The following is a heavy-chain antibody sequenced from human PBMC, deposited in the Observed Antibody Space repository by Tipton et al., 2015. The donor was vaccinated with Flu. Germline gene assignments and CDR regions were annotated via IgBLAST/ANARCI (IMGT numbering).Heavy chain of an antibody. CDR1: GFTFSKYS. CDR2: IRRSSGDT. Sequence: SLRLSCAASGFTFSKYSMNWVRQAPGKGLEWVSSIRRSSGDTFYADSVKGRFTVSRDNSKNTLYLQMNSLRAEDTAVYYCSGTQGTFDIWGQGTMVTVSS. D-gene: IGHD1-26*01. CDR3: SGTQGTFDI. V-gene: IGHV3-21*04. J-gene: IGHJ3*02.